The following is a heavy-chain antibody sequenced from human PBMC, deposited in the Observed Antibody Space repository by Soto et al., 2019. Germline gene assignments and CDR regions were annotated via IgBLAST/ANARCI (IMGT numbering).Heavy chain of an antibody. V-gene: IGHV4-30-2*01. CDR1: GGSISRGGYS. CDR2: IYRSGGT. CDR3: ARERDSGAADDFDI. Sequence: QLQLQESGSGLVKPSQTLSLTCAVSGGSISRGGYSWSWIRQPPGKGLEWIGYIYRSGGTYYNPSVKRRVTISLDTSNNQFSLRLTSVTAADTAVYYCARERDSGAADDFDIWGQGTMVTVSS. D-gene: IGHD4-17*01. J-gene: IGHJ3*02.